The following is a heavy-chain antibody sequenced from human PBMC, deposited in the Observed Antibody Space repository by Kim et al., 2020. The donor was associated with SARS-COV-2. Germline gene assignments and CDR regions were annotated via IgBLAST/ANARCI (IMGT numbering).Heavy chain of an antibody. CDR2: ISSSSSYI. CDR1: GFTFSSYS. CDR3: ARERPREGYYGMDV. V-gene: IGHV3-21*01. J-gene: IGHJ6*02. Sequence: GGSLRLSCAASGFTFSSYSMNWVRQAPGKGLEWVSSISSSSSYIYYADSVKGRFTISRDNAKNSLYLQMNSLRAEDTAVYYCARERPREGYYGMDVWGQGTTVTVSS. D-gene: IGHD1-26*01.